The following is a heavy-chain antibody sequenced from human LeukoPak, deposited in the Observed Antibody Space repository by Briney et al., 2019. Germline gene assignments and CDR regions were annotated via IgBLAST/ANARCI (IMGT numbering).Heavy chain of an antibody. Sequence: QAGGSLRLSCAASGFTFSSYAMSWVRQAPGKGLEWVSAISGSGGSTYYADSVKGRFTISRDNSKNTLYLQMNSLRAEDTAVYYCAKDQSITMIVVVPSPFDYWGQGTLVTVSS. CDR1: GFTFSSYA. V-gene: IGHV3-23*01. CDR3: AKDQSITMIVVVPSPFDY. CDR2: ISGSGGST. J-gene: IGHJ4*02. D-gene: IGHD3-22*01.